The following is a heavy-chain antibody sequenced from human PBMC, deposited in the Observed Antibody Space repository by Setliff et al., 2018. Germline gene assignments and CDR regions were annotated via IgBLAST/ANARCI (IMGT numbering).Heavy chain of an antibody. CDR2: IYYGGRA. CDR1: GGSISSSNYY. J-gene: IGHJ4*02. D-gene: IGHD2-15*01. Sequence: LSLTCTVSGGSISSSNYYWGWIRQPPGKGLEWIGNIYYGGRAYYNPSLKSRVTISEDTSKNQFSLKLSSVTAADTAMYYCARILGYCSGGSCYVPYWGQGTLVTVSS. CDR3: ARILGYCSGGSCYVPY. V-gene: IGHV4-39*07.